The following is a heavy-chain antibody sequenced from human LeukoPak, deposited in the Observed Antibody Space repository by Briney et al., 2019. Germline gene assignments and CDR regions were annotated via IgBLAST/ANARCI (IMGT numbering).Heavy chain of an antibody. CDR2: IIPILGTA. J-gene: IGHJ4*02. D-gene: IGHD3-16*01. CDR1: GGTFSSYA. Sequence: ASVKVSCKASGGTFSSYAISWVRQAPGQGLEWMGGIIPILGTANYAQKFQGRVTIHTDESTSTAYTELSSLRSEDTAVYYCARVAHMMTYIDYWGQGTLVTVSS. CDR3: ARVAHMMTYIDY. V-gene: IGHV1-69*05.